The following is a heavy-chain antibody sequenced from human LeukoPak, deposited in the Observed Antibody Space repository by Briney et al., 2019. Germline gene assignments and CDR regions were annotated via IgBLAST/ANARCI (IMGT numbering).Heavy chain of an antibody. CDR2: INHSGST. J-gene: IGHJ4*02. CDR1: GGSFSGYY. V-gene: IGHV4-34*01. CDR3: ASQAPGSNY. Sequence: PSETLSLTCAVYGGSFSGYYWSWIRQPPGKGLEWIGEINHSGSTNYNPSLKSRVTISVDTSKNQFSLKLSSVTAADTAVYYCASQAPGSNYWGEGPLVTVSS. D-gene: IGHD1-14*01.